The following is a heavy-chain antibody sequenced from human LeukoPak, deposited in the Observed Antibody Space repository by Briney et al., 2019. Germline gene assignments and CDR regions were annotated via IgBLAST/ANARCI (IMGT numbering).Heavy chain of an antibody. Sequence: QPGGSLRLSCAASGFTFSSHWMHWVRQTPGKGLVWVSRLKGDGSSTSYADSVKGRFTISRDNAKNTLYLQMNSLRVEDTAVYYCVRDGVGASPFDYWGQGTLVTVSS. CDR1: GFTFSSHW. CDR3: VRDGVGASPFDY. D-gene: IGHD1-26*01. J-gene: IGHJ4*02. CDR2: LKGDGSST. V-gene: IGHV3-74*01.